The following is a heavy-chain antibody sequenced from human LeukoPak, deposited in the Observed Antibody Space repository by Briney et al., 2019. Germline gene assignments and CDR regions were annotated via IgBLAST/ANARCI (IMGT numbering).Heavy chain of an antibody. V-gene: IGHV4-34*01. D-gene: IGHD4-17*01. J-gene: IGHJ4*02. Sequence: SETLSLTCAVYGGSFSGYYWSWIRQPPGKGLEWIGEINHSGSTNYNPSLKSRVTISVDKSKNQFSLKLSSVTAADTAVYYCARRGGGMTTVTLFDYWGQGTLVTVSS. CDR1: GGSFSGYY. CDR3: ARRGGGMTTVTLFDY. CDR2: INHSGST.